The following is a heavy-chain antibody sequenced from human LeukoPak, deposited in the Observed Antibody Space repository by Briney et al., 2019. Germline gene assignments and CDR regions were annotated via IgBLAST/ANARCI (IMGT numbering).Heavy chain of an antibody. CDR3: AKGFHYYDSSGYYQNDY. CDR2: ISYDGSNK. V-gene: IGHV3-30*18. D-gene: IGHD3-22*01. CDR1: GFTFSSYG. J-gene: IGHJ4*02. Sequence: PGRSLRLSCAASGFTFSSYGMHWVRQAPGKGLEWVAVISYDGSNKYYADSVKGRFTISRDNSKNTLYLQMHSLRAEDTAVYYCAKGFHYYDSSGYYQNDYWGQGTLVTVSS.